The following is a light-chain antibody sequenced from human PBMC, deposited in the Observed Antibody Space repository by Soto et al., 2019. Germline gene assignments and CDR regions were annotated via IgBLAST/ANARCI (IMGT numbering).Light chain of an antibody. CDR1: QSVGIK. Sequence: EIVMTQSPATPSVSPGERATLSCRASQSVGIKLVWYQQKPGQAPRLLIYGASTRATGIPARFSGSGSGTDFTLTISSLEPEDFAVYYCQQRIKWPITFGQGTRLEIK. CDR2: GAS. CDR3: QQRIKWPIT. J-gene: IGKJ5*01. V-gene: IGKV3-15*01.